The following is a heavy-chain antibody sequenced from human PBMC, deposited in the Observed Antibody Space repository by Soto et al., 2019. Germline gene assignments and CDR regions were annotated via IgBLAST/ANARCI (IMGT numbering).Heavy chain of an antibody. CDR3: AREEYYYGSGAFLDY. Sequence: QVQLVQSGAEVKKPGSSVKVSCKASGGTFSSYTISWVRQAPGQGLEWMGRIIPILGIANYAQKFQGRVTITADKSTSTAYMELSRLRSEDTAVYYCAREEYYYGSGAFLDYWGQGTLVTVSS. CDR1: GGTFSSYT. CDR2: IIPILGIA. J-gene: IGHJ4*02. V-gene: IGHV1-69*08. D-gene: IGHD3-10*01.